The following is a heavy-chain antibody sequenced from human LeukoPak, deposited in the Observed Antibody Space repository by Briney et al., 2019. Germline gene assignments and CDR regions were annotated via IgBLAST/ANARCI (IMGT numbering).Heavy chain of an antibody. Sequence: GASVKVSCKASGGTFSSYAISWVRQAPGQGLEWMGGIIPIFGTANYAQKFQGRVTITTDESTSTAYMELSSLRSEDTAVYYCASLVPAAKRGGPFQHWGQGTLVTVSS. CDR2: IIPIFGTA. D-gene: IGHD2-2*01. V-gene: IGHV1-69*05. CDR1: GGTFSSYA. J-gene: IGHJ1*01. CDR3: ASLVPAAKRGGPFQH.